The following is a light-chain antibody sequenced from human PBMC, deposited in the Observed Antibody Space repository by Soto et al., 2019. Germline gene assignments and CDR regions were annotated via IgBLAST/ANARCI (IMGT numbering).Light chain of an antibody. J-gene: IGKJ1*01. Sequence: EIVLTQSPGTLSLSPGETATLSCRASQSVFSSLAWYQQKPGQAPRLLIYGAATRATGIPARFSGRGSGTEFTLTISSLQSEDFAVYYCQQYHNWPAFGQGTKVDIK. CDR1: QSVFSS. V-gene: IGKV3-15*01. CDR3: QQYHNWPA. CDR2: GAA.